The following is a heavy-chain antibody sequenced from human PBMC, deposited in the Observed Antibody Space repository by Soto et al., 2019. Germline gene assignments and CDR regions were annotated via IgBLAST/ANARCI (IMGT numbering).Heavy chain of an antibody. V-gene: IGHV1-69*13. D-gene: IGHD5-18*01. J-gene: IGHJ6*02. CDR1: GGTFSSYA. CDR3: ARDQTSGPRRVLLIQPFRYYGMDV. Sequence: ASVKVSCKASGGTFSSYAISWVRQAPGQGLEWMGGIIPIFGTANYAQKFQGRVTITADESTSTAYMELSSLRSEDTAVYYCARDQTSGPRRVLLIQPFRYYGMDVWGQGTTVTVSS. CDR2: IIPIFGTA.